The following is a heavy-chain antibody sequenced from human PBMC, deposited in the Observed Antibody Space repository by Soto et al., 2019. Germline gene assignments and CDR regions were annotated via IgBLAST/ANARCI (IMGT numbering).Heavy chain of an antibody. J-gene: IGHJ3*02. CDR2: ISGSGGST. D-gene: IGHD6-19*01. Sequence: EVQLLESGGDFVQPGGSMRLSCAASGFTFSSYAMSWVRQAPGKGLEWVSAISGSGGSTYYADSVKGRFTISRDNSKNTLYLQMNSVRAEDTAVYYCAKDLEQWLADDAFDIWGQGTMVTVSS. V-gene: IGHV3-23*01. CDR1: GFTFSSYA. CDR3: AKDLEQWLADDAFDI.